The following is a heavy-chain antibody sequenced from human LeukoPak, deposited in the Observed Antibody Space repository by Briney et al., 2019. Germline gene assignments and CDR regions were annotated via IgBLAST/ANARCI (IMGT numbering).Heavy chain of an antibody. CDR1: GGSISGDF. CDR2: MYYSGST. CDR3: ATPGEERRGYSYGYLY. Sequence: SETLSLTCTVSGGSISGDFWSWIRQPPGKGLEWIGYMYYSGSTNYNPSLKSRVTISVDTSKNQFSLKLSSVTAADTAVYYCATPGEERRGYSYGYLYWGQGTLVTVSS. V-gene: IGHV4-59*08. J-gene: IGHJ4*02. D-gene: IGHD5-18*01.